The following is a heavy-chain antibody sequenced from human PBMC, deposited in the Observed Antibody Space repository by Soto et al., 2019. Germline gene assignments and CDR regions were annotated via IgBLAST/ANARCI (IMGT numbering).Heavy chain of an antibody. CDR1: GYTFNSYG. Sequence: ASVKVSCKASGYTFNSYGISWVRQAPGQGLEWMGWISAYNGNTSYAQKVQGRVTMTTDTSTSTAYMELRSLRSDDTAVYYCARDLEYQPQYPWGQGTLVTVSS. V-gene: IGHV1-18*04. CDR3: ARDLEYQPQYP. D-gene: IGHD2-2*01. J-gene: IGHJ5*02. CDR2: ISAYNGNT.